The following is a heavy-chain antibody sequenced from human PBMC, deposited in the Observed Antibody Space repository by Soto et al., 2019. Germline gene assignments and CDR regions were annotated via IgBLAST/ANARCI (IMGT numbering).Heavy chain of an antibody. CDR1: GGTFSSYA. CDR2: IIPIFGTA. D-gene: IGHD5-18*01. CDR3: AGDVPDTAMVNEGLVD. J-gene: IGHJ4*02. Sequence: QVQLVQSGAEVKKPGSSVKVSCKASGGTFSSYAISWVRQAPGQGLEWMGGIIPIFGTANYAQKFQGRVTITXXAXTXXACMELSSLGSADTAVYYWAGDVPDTAMVNEGLVDWGGGTLVTVSS. V-gene: IGHV1-69*05.